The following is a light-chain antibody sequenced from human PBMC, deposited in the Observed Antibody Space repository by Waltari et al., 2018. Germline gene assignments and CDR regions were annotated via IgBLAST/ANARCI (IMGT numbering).Light chain of an antibody. CDR1: QSVLYSSNKKNY. CDR2: WAS. J-gene: IGKJ3*01. Sequence: DIVMTQSPDSLAVSLGERATINCKSSQSVLYSSNKKNYLTWYQQKSGQPPKLLIYWASTRESGVPDRCSGNGSGTDFTLTISSLQAEDVAVYYCQQYYTTPPTFGPGTRVDI. CDR3: QQYYTTPPT. V-gene: IGKV4-1*01.